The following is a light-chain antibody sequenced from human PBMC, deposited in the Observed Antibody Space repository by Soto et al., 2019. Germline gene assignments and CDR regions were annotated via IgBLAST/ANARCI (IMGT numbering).Light chain of an antibody. V-gene: IGKV1-39*01. CDR2: AAS. CDR3: QQSYHTPWT. J-gene: IGKJ1*01. CDR1: QSISSY. Sequence: DIQMTQSPSSLSASVGDRVTITCRASQSISSYLNWFHQKPGKAPKLLIYAASSLQVGVPSRFSGSGSGTDFTLAISSLQPEDFATYYCQQSYHTPWTFGQGTKVEIK.